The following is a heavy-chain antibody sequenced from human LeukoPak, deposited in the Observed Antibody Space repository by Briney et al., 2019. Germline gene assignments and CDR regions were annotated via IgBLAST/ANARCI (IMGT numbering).Heavy chain of an antibody. CDR2: ITSRSDKT. CDR3: ASRAIGWYRDANRFDP. D-gene: IGHD6-19*01. CDR1: GFTFSSYS. V-gene: IGHV3-48*04. J-gene: IGHJ5*02. Sequence: GGSLRLSCAASGFTFSSYSMNWVRQFPGKGLEWISYITSRSDKTYYADSVKGRFTISRDNAKNSLFLQMNSLRAEDTAVYYCASRAIGWYRDANRFDPWGQGTLVIVSS.